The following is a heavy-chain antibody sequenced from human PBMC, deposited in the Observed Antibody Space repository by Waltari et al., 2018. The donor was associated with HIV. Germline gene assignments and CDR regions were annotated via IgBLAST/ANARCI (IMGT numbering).Heavy chain of an antibody. Sequence: EVPLVQSGGGLVQPGGSLRRSCAAYWFTVLSTYICWVRQAPGKGLEWVSIIYSGGNTYCADSVKGRFTISRDNSKNTLYLQLNSLRAEDSAVYYCARDLGSSSWYNYYYGMDVWGQGTTVTVSS. CDR3: ARDLGSSSWYNYYYGMDV. J-gene: IGHJ6*02. CDR2: IYSGGNT. CDR1: WFTVLSTY. D-gene: IGHD6-13*01. V-gene: IGHV3-53*01.